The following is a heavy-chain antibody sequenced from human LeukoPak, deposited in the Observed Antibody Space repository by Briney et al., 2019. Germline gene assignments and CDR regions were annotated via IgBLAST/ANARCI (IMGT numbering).Heavy chain of an antibody. Sequence: GGSLRLSCVASGFAFRNYWMYWVRQGPGKGLVWLSRINPDGSTTTYADSVKGRFTISRDNAKNSLYLQMNSLRAEDTAVYYCAGSDTIGYTPREWDYWYFDLWGRGTLVSVSS. CDR2: INPDGSTT. CDR3: AGSDTIGYTPREWDYWYFDL. CDR1: GFAFRNYW. V-gene: IGHV3-74*01. J-gene: IGHJ2*01. D-gene: IGHD3-16*02.